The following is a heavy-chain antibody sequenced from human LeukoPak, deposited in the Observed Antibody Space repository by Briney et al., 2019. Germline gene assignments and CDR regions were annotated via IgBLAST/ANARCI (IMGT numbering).Heavy chain of an antibody. CDR3: ARHGGSGSIAAYYFDY. V-gene: IGHV4-34*01. CDR2: INHSGST. D-gene: IGHD6-6*01. CDR1: GGSFSGYY. Sequence: PSETLSLTCAVYGGSFSGYYWSWIRQPPGKGLEWIGEINHSGSTNYNPSLKSRVTISVDTSKNQFSLKLSSVTAADTAVYYCARHGGSGSIAAYYFDYWGQGTLVTVSS. J-gene: IGHJ4*02.